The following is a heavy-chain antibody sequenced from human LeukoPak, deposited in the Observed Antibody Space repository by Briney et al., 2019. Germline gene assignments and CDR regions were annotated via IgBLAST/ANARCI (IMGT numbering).Heavy chain of an antibody. Sequence: GGSLRLSCAASGFTFSSYSMSWVRQAPGKGLEWVSSISSSRGYIYYADSVKGRFTISRDNAKNSLYLQMDSLRAEETAVYHCARDTLTWRSGWYDYWGQGTLVTVSS. J-gene: IGHJ4*02. CDR3: ARDTLTWRSGWYDY. CDR2: ISSSRGYI. D-gene: IGHD6-19*01. CDR1: GFTFSSYS. V-gene: IGHV3-21*01.